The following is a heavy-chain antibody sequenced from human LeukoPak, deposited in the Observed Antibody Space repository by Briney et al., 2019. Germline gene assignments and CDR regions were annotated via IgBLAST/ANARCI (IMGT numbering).Heavy chain of an antibody. CDR2: IWYDGSNK. V-gene: IGHV3-33*01. CDR1: GFTFSSYG. J-gene: IGHJ4*02. Sequence: AGGSLRLSCAASGFTFSSYGIHWVRQAPGKGLEWVAIIWYDGSNKYYSDSVRGRFTISRDNSKKTLYLQLNSLRAEDTAVYYCARGNSRDGYNFWGQGTLVTVSS. D-gene: IGHD5-24*01. CDR3: ARGNSRDGYNF.